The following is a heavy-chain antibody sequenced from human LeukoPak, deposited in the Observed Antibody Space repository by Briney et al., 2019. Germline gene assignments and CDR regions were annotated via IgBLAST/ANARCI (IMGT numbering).Heavy chain of an antibody. Sequence: ASVKVSCKASGYTFTSYGISWVRQAPGQGLEWMGWISAHNGNTNYAQKLQGRVTMTTDTSTSTAYMELRSLRSDDTAVYYCAREPLYSSSSDFDYWGQGTLVTVSS. CDR1: GYTFTSYG. CDR3: AREPLYSSSSDFDY. J-gene: IGHJ4*02. D-gene: IGHD6-6*01. V-gene: IGHV1-18*01. CDR2: ISAHNGNT.